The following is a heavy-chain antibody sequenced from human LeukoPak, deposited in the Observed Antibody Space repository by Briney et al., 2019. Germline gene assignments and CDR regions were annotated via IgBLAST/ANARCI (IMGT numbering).Heavy chain of an antibody. Sequence: GGSLRLSCAASGFTFSSYAMSWVRQAPGKGLEWVSGINWNGGSTGYADSVKGRFTISRDNAKNSLYQQMNSLRAEDTALYYCARRDIVVVPASILGAFDIWGQGTMVTVSS. D-gene: IGHD2-2*02. V-gene: IGHV3-20*04. CDR3: ARRDIVVVPASILGAFDI. CDR2: INWNGGST. CDR1: GFTFSSYA. J-gene: IGHJ3*02.